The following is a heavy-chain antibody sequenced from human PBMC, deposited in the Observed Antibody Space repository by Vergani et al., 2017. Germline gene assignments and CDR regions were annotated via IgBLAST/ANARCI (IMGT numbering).Heavy chain of an antibody. V-gene: IGHV3-9*01. CDR2: INDNSAII. D-gene: IGHD1-14*01. CDR1: GFNFDNYA. CDR3: TARRTGRDPFDV. Sequence: EVQLVESGGGLVQPGRSLRLSCAAPGFNFDNYAMHWVLQAPGKGLEWVSGINDNSAIIIYADSVRGRFTISRDNAKKSLYLQMNSLKTDDTALYYCTARRTGRDPFDVWGRGTLVTVSS. J-gene: IGHJ3*01.